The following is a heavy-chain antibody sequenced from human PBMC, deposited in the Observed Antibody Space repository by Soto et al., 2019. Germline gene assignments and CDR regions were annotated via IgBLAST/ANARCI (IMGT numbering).Heavy chain of an antibody. J-gene: IGHJ6*02. CDR3: ARQKAWTGEWLSLYAPGMDV. V-gene: IGHV3-11*01. Sequence: QVQLVESGGGLVKPGGSLRLSCAASGFTFSDYYMSWIRQAPGKGLEWVSHISSSGSTIYYADSVKGRFTISRDNAKNSRYLQMNSLKAEDTAVYDCARQKAWTGEWLSLYAPGMDVWGQGTTVTVSS. D-gene: IGHD3-3*01. CDR2: ISSSGSTI. CDR1: GFTFSDYY.